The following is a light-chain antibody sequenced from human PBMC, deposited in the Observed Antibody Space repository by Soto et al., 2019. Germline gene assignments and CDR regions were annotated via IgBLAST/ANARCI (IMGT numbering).Light chain of an antibody. CDR2: GAS. J-gene: IGKJ1*01. Sequence: ESVLTQSPSTLSVSPGETATLSCRASQSVGSIYLAWYQQKPGQAPRLLIHGASNRASGIPDRFSGSGSGTDFTLTISRLEPEDFAVYYCQQYGSSPRTFGQGTKVDI. V-gene: IGKV3-20*01. CDR1: QSVGSIY. CDR3: QQYGSSPRT.